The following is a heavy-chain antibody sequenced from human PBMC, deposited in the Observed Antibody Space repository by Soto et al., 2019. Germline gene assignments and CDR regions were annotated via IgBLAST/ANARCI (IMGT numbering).Heavy chain of an antibody. D-gene: IGHD1-1*01. Sequence: EVQLVESGGGLVKPGRSLRLSCIAAGFTFGSYTINWVRQAPGKGLEWVSSISASSSQIYYADSVKGRFTISRDNAKNSLYLQMNSLSAEDTAVYYCARGTGYFDYWGQGTLVTVSS. CDR1: GFTFGSYT. J-gene: IGHJ4*02. V-gene: IGHV3-21*01. CDR3: ARGTGYFDY. CDR2: ISASSSQI.